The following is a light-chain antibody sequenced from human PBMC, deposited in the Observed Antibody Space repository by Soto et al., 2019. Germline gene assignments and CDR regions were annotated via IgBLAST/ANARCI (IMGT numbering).Light chain of an antibody. CDR1: QSVSSSF. J-gene: IGKJ2*01. Sequence: IVLTQSACTVSLSPGERATLSCRATQSVSSSFLAWYQQRPGQAPRLLIFGASNRATGIPDRFSDSGSGTDFSLTISRLEPEDFAVYYCQQYNHWPPYTFGQGTKVDIK. CDR3: QQYNHWPPYT. V-gene: IGKV3-20*01. CDR2: GAS.